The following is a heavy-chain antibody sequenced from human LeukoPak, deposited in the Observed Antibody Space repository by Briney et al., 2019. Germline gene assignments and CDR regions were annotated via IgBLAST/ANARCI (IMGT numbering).Heavy chain of an antibody. CDR3: ARERHVGGFDY. J-gene: IGHJ4*02. Sequence: SETLSLTCTVSGGSISSYYWSWIRQPPGKGLEWIGYIYYSGSTNYNPSLKSRVTISVDTSKNQFSLKLSSVTAADTAVYYCARERHVGGFDYWGQGTLVTVPS. CDR1: GGSISSYY. V-gene: IGHV4-59*01. D-gene: IGHD3-16*01. CDR2: IYYSGST.